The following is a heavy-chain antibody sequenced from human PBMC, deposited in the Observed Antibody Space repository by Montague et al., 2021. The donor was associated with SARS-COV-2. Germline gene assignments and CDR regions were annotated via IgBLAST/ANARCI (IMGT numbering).Heavy chain of an antibody. V-gene: IGHV2-5*02. J-gene: IGHJ4*02. CDR3: AHRRSGWHGPYFDY. D-gene: IGHD6-19*01. Sequence: PALGKPTQTLTLTCTSSGFSLSTSGVGVGWIRQPPGKALEWLALIYWDDDKRYSPSLKSRLTITKDTSKNQVVLTMTNMDPVDTATYYCAHRRSGWHGPYFDYWGQGTLVTVSS. CDR1: GFSLSTSGVG. CDR2: IYWDDDK.